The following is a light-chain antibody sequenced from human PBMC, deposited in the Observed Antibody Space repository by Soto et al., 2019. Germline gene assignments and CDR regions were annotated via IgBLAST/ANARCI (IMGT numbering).Light chain of an antibody. CDR1: QSISSY. J-gene: IGKJ1*01. CDR3: QQYNSYSQT. Sequence: DIQMNQSPSSLSASVGDRVTITCRASQSISSYLNWYQQKPGKAPKLLIYAASSLQSGVPSRFSGSGSGTDFTLTISSLQPDDFATYYCQQYNSYSQTFGQGTKVDI. CDR2: AAS. V-gene: IGKV1-39*01.